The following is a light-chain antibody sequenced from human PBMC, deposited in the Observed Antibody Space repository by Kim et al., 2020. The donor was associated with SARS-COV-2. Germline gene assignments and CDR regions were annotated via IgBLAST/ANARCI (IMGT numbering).Light chain of an antibody. J-gene: IGKJ1*01. CDR3: QQSARSPRT. CDR2: GAS. Sequence: DIQMTQSPSSLSASVGDRVTITCRASQSISNYLNWYQQKPGKAPKVLIFGASSLQSGVPSRFSGSGSGTDFTLTITSLQPEDFATYYCQQSARSPRTFGQGTKVDIK. CDR1: QSISNY. V-gene: IGKV1-39*01.